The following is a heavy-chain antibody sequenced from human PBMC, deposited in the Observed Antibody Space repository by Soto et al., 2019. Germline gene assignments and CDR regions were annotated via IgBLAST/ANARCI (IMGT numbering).Heavy chain of an antibody. CDR2: INPSGGST. Sequence: QVQLVQSGAEVKKPGASVKVSCRASGYTFTSHYMHWVRQAPGQGLEWMGIINPSGGSTRSAQKFQGRVTMTRDTSTSKVYMELSSLRSEDTAVYYCARDRPVFWTASQFYYYGMDVWGQGTTITVSS. J-gene: IGHJ6*02. V-gene: IGHV1-46*01. CDR3: ARDRPVFWTASQFYYYGMDV. D-gene: IGHD2-21*02. CDR1: GYTFTSHY.